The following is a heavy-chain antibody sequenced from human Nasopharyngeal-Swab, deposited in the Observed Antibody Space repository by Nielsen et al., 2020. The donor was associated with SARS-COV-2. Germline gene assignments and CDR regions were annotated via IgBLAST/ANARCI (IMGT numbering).Heavy chain of an antibody. CDR3: ARLDPYSSRDDY. Sequence: VRQPPGKGLEWIGSIYYSGSTYHNPSLKSRVTISVDTSKNQFSLKLSSVTAADTAVYYCARLDPYSSRDDYWGQGTLVTVSS. D-gene: IGHD6-13*01. CDR2: IYYSGST. V-gene: IGHV4-39*01. J-gene: IGHJ4*02.